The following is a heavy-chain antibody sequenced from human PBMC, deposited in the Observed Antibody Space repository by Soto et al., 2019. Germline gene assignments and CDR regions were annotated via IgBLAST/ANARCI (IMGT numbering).Heavy chain of an antibody. Sequence: GGSLRLSCAASGLTFSSYVMTWVRQAPGKGLEWVSTISGSGGSTYYVDSVKGRFTISRDNSKNTLYLQMNSLRAEDTAVYYYATPNRASYWGQGTLVTV. CDR1: GLTFSSYV. CDR2: ISGSGGST. J-gene: IGHJ4*02. V-gene: IGHV3-23*01. CDR3: ATPNRASY.